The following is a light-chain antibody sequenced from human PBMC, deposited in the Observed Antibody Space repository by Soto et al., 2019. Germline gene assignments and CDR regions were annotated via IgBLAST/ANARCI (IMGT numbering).Light chain of an antibody. CDR3: QQYGSSPPT. J-gene: IGKJ1*01. Sequence: EIVITQSPAPLPVSRGERVTLSCRASQSVGSDLAWYQQNPGQAPRLLIHGASTRATGIPARFSGSGSGTEVTLTISRLEPEEFAVYYCQQYGSSPPTSGQGTKV. CDR1: QSVGSD. V-gene: IGKV3-15*01. CDR2: GAS.